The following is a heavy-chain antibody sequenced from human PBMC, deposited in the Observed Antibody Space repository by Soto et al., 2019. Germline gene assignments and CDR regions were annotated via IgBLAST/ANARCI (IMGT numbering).Heavy chain of an antibody. J-gene: IGHJ4*02. V-gene: IGHV1-18*01. CDR3: ASNYCSGGSCYSVVGGYFDY. Sequence: QVQLVQSGAEVKKPGASVKVSCKASAYTFTTYGINWVRQAPGHGLEWMGWISAYNGNTNYAQKFQGRVTMTTDTSTSTAYMEVRSLRSDDTAVYYCASNYCSGGSCYSVVGGYFDYWGQGTLVTVSS. CDR1: AYTFTTYG. D-gene: IGHD2-15*01. CDR2: ISAYNGNT.